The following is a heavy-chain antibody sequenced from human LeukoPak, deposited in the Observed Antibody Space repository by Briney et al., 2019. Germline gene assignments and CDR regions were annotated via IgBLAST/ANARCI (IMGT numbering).Heavy chain of an antibody. CDR2: ISAYNGNT. D-gene: IGHD5-12*01. J-gene: IGHJ3*02. CDR1: GYTFTSYG. V-gene: IGHV1-18*01. Sequence: ASVKVSCKASGYTFTSYGISWVRQAPGQGLEWMGWISAYNGNTNYAQKLQGRVTMTTDTSTSTAYMELRSLRSDDTAVYYCARECSGYDFRAHDAFDIWGQGTMATVSS. CDR3: ARECSGYDFRAHDAFDI.